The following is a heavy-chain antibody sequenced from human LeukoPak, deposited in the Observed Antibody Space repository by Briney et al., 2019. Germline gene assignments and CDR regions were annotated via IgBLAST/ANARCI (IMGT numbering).Heavy chain of an antibody. CDR1: GASINSYY. CDR2: SFYSGST. J-gene: IGHJ4*02. CDR3: ARGTGNWNYRV. V-gene: IGHV4-59*01. Sequence: SETLSLTCTVSGASINSYYWSWIRQPPGKGLEWIGHSFYSGSTNYSPSLKSRVTISVDRPNNKFSLKLRSVSAADTAVYYCARGTGNWNYRVWGRRTLVIVSS. D-gene: IGHD1-7*01.